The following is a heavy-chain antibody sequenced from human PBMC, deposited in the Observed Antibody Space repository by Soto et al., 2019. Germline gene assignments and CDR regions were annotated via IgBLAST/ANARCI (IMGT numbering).Heavy chain of an antibody. Sequence: GGSLRLSCAASGFTFSSYAINWVRQAPGKGLEWVSTISGSGDKTYYADSVKGRFTISRDNSKNTLSLQMNSLRAEDTAVYYCAKSGQSSLVNMDVWGQGTTVTVSS. CDR3: AKSGQSSLVNMDV. CDR2: ISGSGDKT. V-gene: IGHV3-23*01. D-gene: IGHD2-2*01. J-gene: IGHJ6*02. CDR1: GFTFSSYA.